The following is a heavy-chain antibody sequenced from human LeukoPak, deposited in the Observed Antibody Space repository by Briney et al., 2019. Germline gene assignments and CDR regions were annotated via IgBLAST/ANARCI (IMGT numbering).Heavy chain of an antibody. CDR3: ARGGAFYYGL. V-gene: IGHV3-7*05. Sequence: PGGSLRLSCAASGFTFSGSWMSWVRQAPGKGLEWVANIKQDGSEKYYVDSVKGRFTISRDNAKGSLYLQMNSLRIEGTAVYYCARGGAFYYGLWGQGTQVTVSS. D-gene: IGHD3-10*01. CDR2: IKQDGSEK. CDR1: GFTFSGSW. J-gene: IGHJ4*02.